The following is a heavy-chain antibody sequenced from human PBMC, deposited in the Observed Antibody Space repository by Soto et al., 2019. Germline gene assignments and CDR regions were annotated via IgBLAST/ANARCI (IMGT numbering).Heavy chain of an antibody. Sequence: QVQLVESGGGVVQPGRSLRLSCEASGVPFDSYGMHGARQAPGKGPEWVATISYDGDNKYYADSVKGRFTISRDNFKSTLHLQMNSLRTEDTAVYYCAKDPYGSGSYYTQYYYFGMDVWGHGTTVTVSS. D-gene: IGHD3-10*01. CDR3: AKDPYGSGSYYTQYYYFGMDV. J-gene: IGHJ6*02. V-gene: IGHV3-30*18. CDR2: ISYDGDNK. CDR1: GVPFDSYG.